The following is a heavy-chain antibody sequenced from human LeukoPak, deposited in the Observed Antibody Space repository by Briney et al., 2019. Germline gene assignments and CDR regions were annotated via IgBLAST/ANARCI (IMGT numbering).Heavy chain of an antibody. J-gene: IGHJ4*02. CDR3: ASVYDSSGYYPF. CDR1: GGSISSSNW. Sequence: SETLSLTCAVSGGSISSSNWWSWVRQPPGKGLEWIGEIYHSGSTNYNPSLKSRVTISVDTSKNQFSLKLSSVTAADTAVYYCASVYDSSGYYPFWGQGTLVTVSS. D-gene: IGHD3-22*01. V-gene: IGHV4-4*02. CDR2: IYHSGST.